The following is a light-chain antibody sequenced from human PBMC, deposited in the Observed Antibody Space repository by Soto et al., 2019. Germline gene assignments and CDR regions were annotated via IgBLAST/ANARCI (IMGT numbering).Light chain of an antibody. V-gene: IGLV1-51*01. CDR1: SSNIGNNY. J-gene: IGLJ1*01. CDR3: GTWDTSLSVYV. CDR2: DNN. Sequence: QSVLTQPPSVSAAPGQKVTISCSGSSSNIGNNYVSWYQQLPGTAPKLLIYDNNKRPSGIPDRFSGSKSGTSATLGITGLQTGNEADYYCGTWDTSLSVYVFGTGTRSPS.